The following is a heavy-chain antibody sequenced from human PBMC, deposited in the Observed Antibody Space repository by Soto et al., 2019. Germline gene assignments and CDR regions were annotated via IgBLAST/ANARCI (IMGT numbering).Heavy chain of an antibody. V-gene: IGHV3-66*01. CDR2: IYSGGST. J-gene: IGHJ4*02. CDR1: LFTVSSNY. Sequence: PAWSLRLSWSASLFTVSSNYMSWVRQSPFKGLEWVSVIYSGGSTYYADSVKGRFTISRDNSKNTLYLQMNSLRAEDTAVYYCARGSMVYYDSSGYYYDYWGQGTLVTVSS. CDR3: ARGSMVYYDSSGYYYDY. D-gene: IGHD3-22*01.